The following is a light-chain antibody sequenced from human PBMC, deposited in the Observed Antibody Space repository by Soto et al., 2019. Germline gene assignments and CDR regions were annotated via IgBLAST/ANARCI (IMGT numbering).Light chain of an antibody. CDR2: GAS. V-gene: IGKV3-20*01. CDR3: QQYGSSYT. J-gene: IGKJ2*01. CDR1: QTIFNSY. Sequence: ENVLTQSPCTLSLSPGDTATLSCRASQTIFNSYLAWYQQKPGQAPRLLIYGASIRATGIPDRFSGGGSGTDFTLTITRLEPEDFAVYYCQQYGSSYTFGQGTKLEMK.